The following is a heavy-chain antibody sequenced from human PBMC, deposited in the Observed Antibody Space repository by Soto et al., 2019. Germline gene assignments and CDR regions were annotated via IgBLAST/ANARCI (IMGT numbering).Heavy chain of an antibody. Sequence: EVQLLESGGGLVQPGGSLRLSCAASGFTFSSYAMSWVRQAPGKGLEWVSAISGSGGSTYYADSVKGRFTISRDNSKNTLYLQMNSLRAEDTAVYYCAKDRKICSSTSCYNWFDPWGQGTLVTVSS. V-gene: IGHV3-23*01. CDR3: AKDRKICSSTSCYNWFDP. J-gene: IGHJ5*02. CDR1: GFTFSSYA. CDR2: ISGSGGST. D-gene: IGHD2-2*01.